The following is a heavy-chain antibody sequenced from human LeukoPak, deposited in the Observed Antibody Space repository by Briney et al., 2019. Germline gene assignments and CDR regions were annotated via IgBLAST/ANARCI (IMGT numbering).Heavy chain of an antibody. Sequence: GASVKVSCKTSGFTFTSFGFSWVRQAPGQGLEWMGGIIPIFGTANYAQKFQGRVTITADESTSTAYMELSSLRSEDTAVYYCARSGSLRHPYYYYYMDVWGKGTTVTVSS. V-gene: IGHV1-69*13. CDR3: ARSGSLRHPYYYYYMDV. D-gene: IGHD5-12*01. CDR1: GFTFTSFG. J-gene: IGHJ6*03. CDR2: IIPIFGTA.